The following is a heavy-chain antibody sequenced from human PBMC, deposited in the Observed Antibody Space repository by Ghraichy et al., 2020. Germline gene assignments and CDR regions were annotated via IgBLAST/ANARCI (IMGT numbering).Heavy chain of an antibody. CDR1: GGSISSYY. CDR2: IYYSGST. CDR3: ARVSGSSTDNWFDP. J-gene: IGHJ5*02. D-gene: IGHD6-6*01. V-gene: IGHV4-59*01. Sequence: SETLSLTCTVSGGSISSYYWSWIRQPPGKGLEWIGYIYYSGSTNYNPSLKSRVTISVDTSKNQFSLKPSSVTAADTAVYYCARVSGSSTDNWFDPWGQGTLVTVSS.